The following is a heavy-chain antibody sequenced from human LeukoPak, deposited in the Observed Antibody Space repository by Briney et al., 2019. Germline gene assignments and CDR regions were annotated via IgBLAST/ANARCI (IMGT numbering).Heavy chain of an antibody. D-gene: IGHD3-16*01. J-gene: IGHJ3*02. CDR1: GYSFSSFW. Sequence: GESLKISCKGSGYSFSSFWIGWVRQMPGKGLEWMGIIYPSDSDTTYSPSFQGQVTISVDWFISTAYLQWSSLKASDTAMYFCARPGYNDYVGAFDIWGQGTMVTVSS. CDR2: IYPSDSDT. V-gene: IGHV5-51*01. CDR3: ARPGYNDYVGAFDI.